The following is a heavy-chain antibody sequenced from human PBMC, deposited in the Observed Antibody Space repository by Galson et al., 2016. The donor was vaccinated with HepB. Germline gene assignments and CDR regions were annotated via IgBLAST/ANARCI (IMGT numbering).Heavy chain of an antibody. Sequence: SLRLSCAVSGFTFSSLAMSWVRQAPGRGLEWVSAINANGAGKYYADFVQGRFTISRDNSNNMVYLQMDSLRAEDTALYYCAKDRLMGSRDGDGEFDYWGQGTLVTVSS. V-gene: IGHV3-23*01. CDR1: GFTFSSLA. CDR2: INANGAGK. CDR3: AKDRLMGSRDGDGEFDY. J-gene: IGHJ4*02. D-gene: IGHD2-8*01.